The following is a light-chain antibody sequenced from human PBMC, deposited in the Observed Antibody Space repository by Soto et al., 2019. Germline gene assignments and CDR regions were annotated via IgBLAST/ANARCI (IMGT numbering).Light chain of an antibody. CDR1: QSVSTSY. V-gene: IGKV3-20*01. J-gene: IGKJ1*01. Sequence: DIVLTQSPGTLSLSPGETATLSCRASQSVSTSYLAWYQQKPGQAPRLLIFGASSRATGIPDRFTGSGSGTDFTLTTSRLEPEDFAVYYCQQYGSSPTTFGQGTKVDIK. CDR2: GAS. CDR3: QQYGSSPTT.